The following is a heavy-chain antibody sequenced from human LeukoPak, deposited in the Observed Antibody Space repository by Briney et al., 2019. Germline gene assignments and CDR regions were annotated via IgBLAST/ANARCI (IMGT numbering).Heavy chain of an antibody. D-gene: IGHD3-10*01. J-gene: IGHJ4*02. CDR3: AKVGVRINSGDY. Sequence: GGSLRLSCATSGLAVSTSVIYWFRQAPGKGLEWVSDVKDADAKPSYADSVKGRFTISRDNSKNTVYLEMNSLRAEDTSIYYCAKVGVRINSGDYWGQGTLVTVSS. CDR1: GLAVSTSV. V-gene: IGHV3-23*01. CDR2: VKDADAKP.